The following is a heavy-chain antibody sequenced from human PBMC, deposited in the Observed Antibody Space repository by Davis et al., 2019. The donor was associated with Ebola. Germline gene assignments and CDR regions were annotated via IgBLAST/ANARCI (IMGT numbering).Heavy chain of an antibody. Sequence: GESLKISCAASGFTFSGSAMHWVRQASGKGLEWVGRIRSKTHSYATAYAASVKGRFTVSRDDSKNMAYLQMSSLRIEDTATYYCAKVENTLLVRRGFFDYWGQGTVVTVSS. D-gene: IGHD2/OR15-2a*01. J-gene: IGHJ4*02. CDR3: AKVENTLLVRRGFFDY. CDR2: IRSKTHSYAT. V-gene: IGHV3-73*01. CDR1: GFTFSGSA.